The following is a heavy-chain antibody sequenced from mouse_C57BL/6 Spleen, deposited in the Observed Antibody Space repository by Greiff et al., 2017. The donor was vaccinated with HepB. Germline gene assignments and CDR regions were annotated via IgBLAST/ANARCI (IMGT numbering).Heavy chain of an antibody. CDR1: GYSFTGYY. CDR3: ARIYYDYDEDY. Sequence: VQLQQSGPELVKPGASVKISCKASGYSFTGYYMNWVKQSPEKSLEWIGEINPSTGGTTYNQKFKAKATLTVDKSSSTAYMQLKSLTSEDSAVYYCARIYYDYDEDYWGQGTTLTVSS. CDR2: INPSTGGT. D-gene: IGHD2-4*01. V-gene: IGHV1-42*01. J-gene: IGHJ2*01.